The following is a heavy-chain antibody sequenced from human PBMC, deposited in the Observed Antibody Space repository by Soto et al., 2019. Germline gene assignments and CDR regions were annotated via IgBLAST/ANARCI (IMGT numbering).Heavy chain of an antibody. V-gene: IGHV4-39*01. CDR1: GGSISTSSYY. CDR3: ACDSSGYYKDYYYYGMDG. CDR2: IYYSGST. D-gene: IGHD3-22*01. J-gene: IGHJ6*02. Sequence: PSETLSLTCTVSGGSISTSSYYWGWIRQPPGKGLEWIGSIYYSGSTYYNPSLKSRDTISVDTSKNQFYLKLSTVTAADTAVFYCACDSSGYYKDYYYYGMDGWGQGTTVT.